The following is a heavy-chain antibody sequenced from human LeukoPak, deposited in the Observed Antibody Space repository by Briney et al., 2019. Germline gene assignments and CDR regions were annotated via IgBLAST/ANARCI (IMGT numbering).Heavy chain of an antibody. CDR2: IYPRDSDT. D-gene: IGHD6-13*01. CDR3: AWRDSSSWYGRRNDAFDI. J-gene: IGHJ3*02. Sequence: GESLKISCKGSGYIFTSYWLGWVRPMPGKGLGWMGIIYPRDSDTSYRPPLQGQVTIPADKSINTAYLPWSSLKASDTAMYYCAWRDSSSWYGRRNDAFDIWGQGTMVTVSS. V-gene: IGHV5-51*01. CDR1: GYIFTSYW.